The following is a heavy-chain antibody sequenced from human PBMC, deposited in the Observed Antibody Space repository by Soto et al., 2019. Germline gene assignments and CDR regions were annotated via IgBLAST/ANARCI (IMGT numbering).Heavy chain of an antibody. CDR1: GFTFSSYS. CDR3: ASAVVPAAISYFDY. Sequence: EVQLVESGGGLVKPGGSLRLSCAASGFTFSSYSMNWVRQAPGKGLEWVSSISSSSSYIYYADSVKGRFTISRDNAKNSLYLQMKSLRAEDTAVYYCASAVVPAAISYFDYWGQGTLVTVSS. J-gene: IGHJ4*02. V-gene: IGHV3-21*01. D-gene: IGHD2-2*01. CDR2: ISSSSSYI.